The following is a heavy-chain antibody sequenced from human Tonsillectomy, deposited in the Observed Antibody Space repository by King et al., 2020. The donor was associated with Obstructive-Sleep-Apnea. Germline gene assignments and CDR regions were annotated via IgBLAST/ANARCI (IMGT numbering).Heavy chain of an antibody. J-gene: IGHJ6*02. V-gene: IGHV4-31*03. CDR2: TYYSGST. D-gene: IGHD4/OR15-4a*01. Sequence: VQLQESGPGLVKPSQTLSLTCTVSGGSISSGGYYWSWIRQHPGKGLEWIGYTYYSGSTYHNPALKSRVTISVDTSKNPFSLKLGSVTAADTAVYYCARDSGYGAVDVWGQGTTVTVSS. CDR3: ARDSGYGAVDV. CDR1: GGSISSGGYY.